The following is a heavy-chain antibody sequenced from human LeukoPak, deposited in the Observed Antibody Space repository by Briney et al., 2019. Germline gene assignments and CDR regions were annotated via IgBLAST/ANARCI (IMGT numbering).Heavy chain of an antibody. Sequence: HPGGSLRLSCAASGFTFSSYAMHWVRQAPGKGLEWVAVISYDGSNKYYADSVKGRFTISRDNSKNTLYLQMNSLRAEDTAVYYCAKVLYYYGSGRLSYDAFDIWGQGTMVTVSS. J-gene: IGHJ3*02. D-gene: IGHD3-10*01. V-gene: IGHV3-30*04. CDR2: ISYDGSNK. CDR3: AKVLYYYGSGRLSYDAFDI. CDR1: GFTFSSYA.